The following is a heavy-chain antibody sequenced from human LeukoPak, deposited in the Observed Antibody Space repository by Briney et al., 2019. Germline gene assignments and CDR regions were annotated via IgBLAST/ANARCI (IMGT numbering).Heavy chain of an antibody. CDR1: GGSISSSSYY. Sequence: PSETLSLTCTVSGGSISSSSYYWSWIRQPLGKGLEWIGYIYYSGSTYYNPSLKSRVTISVDTSKNQFSLKLSSVTAADTAVYYCARVHMSMTTVTTFDYWGQGTLVTVSS. J-gene: IGHJ4*02. V-gene: IGHV4-30-4*08. CDR3: ARVHMSMTTVTTFDY. CDR2: IYYSGST. D-gene: IGHD4-17*01.